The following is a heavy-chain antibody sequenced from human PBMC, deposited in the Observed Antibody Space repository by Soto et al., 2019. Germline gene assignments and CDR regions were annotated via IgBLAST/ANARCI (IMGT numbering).Heavy chain of an antibody. D-gene: IGHD3-10*01. V-gene: IGHV1-18*01. J-gene: IGHJ4*02. CDR1: GYTFTSYG. CDR3: ARETMVRGVIIASYYFDY. Sequence: ASVKVSCKASGYTFTSYGISWVRQAPGQGLEWMGWISAYNGNTNYAQKLQGRVTMTTDTSTSTAYMELRSLRSDDTAVYYCARETMVRGVIIASYYFDYWGQGTLVTSPQ. CDR2: ISAYNGNT.